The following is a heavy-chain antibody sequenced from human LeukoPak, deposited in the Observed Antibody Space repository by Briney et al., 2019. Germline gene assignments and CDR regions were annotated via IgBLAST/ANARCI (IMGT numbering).Heavy chain of an antibody. J-gene: IGHJ4*02. V-gene: IGHV5-51*01. Sequence: GESLQISCKGSGYSFTGYWIGWVRQMPGKGLEWMWIIYPGDSDTRYSPSFQGQVTISADKSSSTAYLQWSSLKASDTAMYYCTRQGARYCSSTSCFGDHWGQGTLVTVSS. D-gene: IGHD2-2*01. CDR3: TRQGARYCSSTSCFGDH. CDR2: IYPGDSDT. CDR1: GYSFTGYW.